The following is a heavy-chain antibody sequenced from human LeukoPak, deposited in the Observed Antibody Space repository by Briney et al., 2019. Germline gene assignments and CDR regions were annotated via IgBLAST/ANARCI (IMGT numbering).Heavy chain of an antibody. V-gene: IGHV4-59*01. Sequence: SETLSLTCTVSGGSISSYYWSWIRQPPGKGLEWIGYIYYSGSTNYNPSLKSRVTISVDTSKNQFSLKLSSVTAADTAVYYCARDVGIAAAGFNWFDPWGQGTLVTVSS. J-gene: IGHJ5*02. D-gene: IGHD6-13*01. CDR1: GGSISSYY. CDR2: IYYSGST. CDR3: ARDVGIAAAGFNWFDP.